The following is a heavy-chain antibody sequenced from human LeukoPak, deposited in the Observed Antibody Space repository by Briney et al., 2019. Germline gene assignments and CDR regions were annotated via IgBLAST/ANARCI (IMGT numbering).Heavy chain of an antibody. D-gene: IGHD3-16*01. J-gene: IGHJ4*02. CDR2: INHSGST. Sequence: PSETLSLTCAVYGGSFSGYYWSWTRQPPGKGLEWIGEINHSGSTNYNPSLKSRVTISVDTSKNQFSLKLSSVTAADTAVYYCARAGWLWFGTKTHSSVSAYFDYWGQGTLVTVSS. CDR3: ARAGWLWFGTKTHSSVSAYFDY. V-gene: IGHV4-34*01. CDR1: GGSFSGYY.